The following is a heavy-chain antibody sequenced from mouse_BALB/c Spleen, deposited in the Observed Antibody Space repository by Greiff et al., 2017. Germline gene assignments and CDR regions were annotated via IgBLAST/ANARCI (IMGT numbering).Heavy chain of an antibody. CDR2: ILPGSGST. Sequence: QVHVKQSGAELMKPGASVKISCKATGYTFSSYWIEWVKQRPGHGLEWIGEILPGSGSTNYNEKFKGKATFTADTSSNTAYMQLSSLTSEDSAVYYCAREKNGNYGDAMDYWGQGTSVTVSS. V-gene: IGHV1-9*01. D-gene: IGHD2-1*01. J-gene: IGHJ4*01. CDR3: AREKNGNYGDAMDY. CDR1: GYTFSSYW.